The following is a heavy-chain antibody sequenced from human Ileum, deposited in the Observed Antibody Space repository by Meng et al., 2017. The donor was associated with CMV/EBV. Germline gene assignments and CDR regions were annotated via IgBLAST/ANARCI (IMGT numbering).Heavy chain of an antibody. V-gene: IGHV3-30*02. CDR2: IRYDGSNK. Sequence: GESLKISCAASGFTFSSYGMHWVRQAPGKGLEWVAFIRYDGSNKYYADSVKGRFTISRDNSKNTLYLQMNSLRAEETAVYYCAKDRRAGKELRFLEWLSHYGMDVWGQGTTVTVSS. J-gene: IGHJ6*02. CDR1: GFTFSSYG. D-gene: IGHD3-3*01. CDR3: AKDRRAGKELRFLEWLSHYGMDV.